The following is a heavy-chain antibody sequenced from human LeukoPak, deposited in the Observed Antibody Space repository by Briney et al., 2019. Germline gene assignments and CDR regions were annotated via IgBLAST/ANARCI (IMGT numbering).Heavy chain of an antibody. CDR2: ISGSGTTI. CDR1: GFTFSTSE. V-gene: IGHV3-48*03. CDR3: ARDLTDPQLWPVYYYYYMDV. Sequence: GGSLRLSCAASGFTFSTSEMNWVRQAPGKGLEWISYISGSGTTIFYADSVKGRFTISRDNAKNSLYLQMNSLRAEDTAVYYCARDLTDPQLWPVYYYYYMDVWGKGTTVTISS. D-gene: IGHD5-18*01. J-gene: IGHJ6*03.